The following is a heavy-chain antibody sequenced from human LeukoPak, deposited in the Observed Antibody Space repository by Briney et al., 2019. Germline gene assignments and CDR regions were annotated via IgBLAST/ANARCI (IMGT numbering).Heavy chain of an antibody. J-gene: IGHJ6*04. CDR2: ISSSSSYI. CDR1: GFTFSSYS. V-gene: IGHV3-21*01. D-gene: IGHD5-18*01. CDR3: ARDSIPLVDTAMVIALDV. Sequence: KTGGSLRLSCAASGFTFSSYSMNWVRQAPGKGLEWVSSISSSSSYIYYADSVKGRFTISRDNAKNSLYLQMNSLRAEDTAVYYCARDSIPLVDTAMVIALDVWGKGTTVTVSS.